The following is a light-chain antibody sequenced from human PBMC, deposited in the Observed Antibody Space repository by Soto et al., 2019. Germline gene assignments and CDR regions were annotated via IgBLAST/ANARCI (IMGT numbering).Light chain of an antibody. CDR1: SSDVSGYNY. Sequence: QSVLTQPASVSGSPGQSITISCTGTSSDVSGYNYVSWYQQYPGKAPKVIIYAVSNRPSGVSDRFSGSKSANTASLTISGLQAEDEALYFCSSYIKSTTRRMVFGGGTKLTVL. CDR3: SSYIKSTTRRMV. V-gene: IGLV2-14*01. CDR2: AVS. J-gene: IGLJ2*01.